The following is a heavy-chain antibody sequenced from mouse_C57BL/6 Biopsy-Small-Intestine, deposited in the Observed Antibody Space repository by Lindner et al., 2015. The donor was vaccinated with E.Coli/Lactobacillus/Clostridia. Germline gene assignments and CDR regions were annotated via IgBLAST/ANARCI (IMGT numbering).Heavy chain of an antibody. CDR1: GYSFTGYF. J-gene: IGHJ4*01. Sequence: VQLQESGPELVKPGASVKISCKASGYSFTGYFMNWVKQSHGKSLERIGRINPYNGDTFYNQKFKGKATLTVDKSSSTAHMELRSLTSEDSAVYYCARSGGWLPPNYYAMDYWGQGTSVTVSS. V-gene: IGHV1-20*01. CDR2: INPYNGDT. D-gene: IGHD2-3*01. CDR3: ARSGGWLPPNYYAMDY.